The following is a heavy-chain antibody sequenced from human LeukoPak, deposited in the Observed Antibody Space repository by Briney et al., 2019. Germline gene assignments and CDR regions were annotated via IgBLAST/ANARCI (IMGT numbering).Heavy chain of an antibody. Sequence: SETLSLTCSVSGGSISSGRFCWNWIRQPAGTGLEWLGQVYSSGSAKYNPSLKSRVTISLDTSKNQFSLKLNSVTADDTAVYYCSRGPENPLNWYFDLWGRGTLVTVSS. CDR3: SRGPENPLNWYFDL. CDR1: GGSISSGRFC. J-gene: IGHJ2*01. CDR2: VYSSGSA. D-gene: IGHD1-14*01. V-gene: IGHV4-61*09.